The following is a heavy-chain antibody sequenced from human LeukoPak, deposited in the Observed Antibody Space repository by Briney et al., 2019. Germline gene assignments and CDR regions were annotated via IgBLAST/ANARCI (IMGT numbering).Heavy chain of an antibody. CDR3: AKNGGYSSGWYDYYYMDV. J-gene: IGHJ6*03. Sequence: PGGSLRLSCIVSGFSFSNYAMTWVRQVPGKGLEWVSGISGSGGSTYYADFVKGRFTVSRDNFKNTLYLQMSRLRAEDTALYYCAKNGGYSSGWYDYYYMDVWGKGTTVTVSS. CDR2: ISGSGGST. D-gene: IGHD6-19*01. CDR1: GFSFSNYA. V-gene: IGHV3-23*01.